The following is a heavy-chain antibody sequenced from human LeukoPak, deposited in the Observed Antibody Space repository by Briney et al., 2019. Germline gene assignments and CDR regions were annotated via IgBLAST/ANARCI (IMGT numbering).Heavy chain of an antibody. D-gene: IGHD3-10*01. CDR2: IYSGGST. Sequence: GGSLRLSCAASGFTVSSSYMSWVRQAPGKGLEWVSVIYSGGSTYYADSVKGRFTISRDNSKNTLYLQMNSLRAEDTAVYYCARVIWPLVGVDAFDIWGQGTMVTVSS. CDR3: ARVIWPLVGVDAFDI. V-gene: IGHV3-53*01. J-gene: IGHJ3*02. CDR1: GFTVSSSY.